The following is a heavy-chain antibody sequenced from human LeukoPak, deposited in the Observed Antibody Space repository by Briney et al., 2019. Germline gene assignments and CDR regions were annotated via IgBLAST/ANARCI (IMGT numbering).Heavy chain of an antibody. J-gene: IGHJ5*02. D-gene: IGHD3-3*01. V-gene: IGHV1-18*01. Sequence: GASVKVSCKASGYTFTSYGISWVRQAPGQGLEWMGWISAYNGNTNYAQKLQGRVTMTTDTSTSTAYMELRSMRSDDTAVYYCERYYYGFWSATEERNWFDPWGQGTLVTVYS. CDR1: GYTFTSYG. CDR3: ERYYYGFWSATEERNWFDP. CDR2: ISAYNGNT.